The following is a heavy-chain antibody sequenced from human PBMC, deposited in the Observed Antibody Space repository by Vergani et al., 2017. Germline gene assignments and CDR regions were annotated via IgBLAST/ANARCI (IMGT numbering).Heavy chain of an antibody. CDR1: GYSISSGYY. D-gene: IGHD3-10*01. J-gene: IGHJ3*02. Sequence: QVQLQESGPGLVKPSENLSLTCAVSGYSISSGYYWGWIRQPPGKGLEWIGSIYHSGSTYYNPSLKSRVTISVDTSKNQFSLKLSSVTAADTAVYYCARRLSMVRPRGAFDIWGQGTMVTVSS. CDR2: IYHSGST. V-gene: IGHV4-38-2*01. CDR3: ARRLSMVRPRGAFDI.